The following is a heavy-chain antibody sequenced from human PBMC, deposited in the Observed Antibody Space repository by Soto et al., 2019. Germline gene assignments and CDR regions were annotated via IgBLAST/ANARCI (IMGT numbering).Heavy chain of an antibody. CDR1: GDSVNSDNYY. J-gene: IGHJ4*02. CDR2: IYFSGST. Sequence: SETLSLTCDVFGDSVNSDNYYWTWIRQPPGKDLEWIGNIYFSGSTYYNPSLNSRVTLSIDTSKNHFSLKLTSVTAADTAMYYCARHRAVAGLDYWGQGSLVTVSS. V-gene: IGHV4-39*01. D-gene: IGHD6-19*01. CDR3: ARHRAVAGLDY.